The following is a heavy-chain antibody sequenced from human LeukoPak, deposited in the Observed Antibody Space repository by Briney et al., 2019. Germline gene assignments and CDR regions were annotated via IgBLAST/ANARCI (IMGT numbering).Heavy chain of an antibody. Sequence: ASVKVSCKASGGTFSSYAISWVRQAPGQGLEWMGWISAYNGNTNYAQKLQGRVTMTTDTSTSTAYMELRSLRSDDTAVYYCARRAARPYYFDNWGQGTLVTVSS. V-gene: IGHV1-18*01. CDR1: GGTFSSYA. CDR3: ARRAARPYYFDN. CDR2: ISAYNGNT. J-gene: IGHJ4*02. D-gene: IGHD6-6*01.